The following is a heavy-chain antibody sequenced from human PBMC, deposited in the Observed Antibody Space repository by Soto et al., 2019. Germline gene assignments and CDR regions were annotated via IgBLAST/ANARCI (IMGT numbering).Heavy chain of an antibody. Sequence: GRSLRLSCAASGFNFSSYVMNWVRQAPGKGLEWVSGISDSGSRTNYADSVKGRFTISRDNSKNTVHLEMKSLRAEDTWVYFGLKDEGVHDGLDIWGHGTIGTVS. CDR2: ISDSGSRT. D-gene: IGHD2-8*01. CDR1: GFNFSSYV. J-gene: IGHJ3*02. V-gene: IGHV3-23*01. CDR3: LKDEGVHDGLDI.